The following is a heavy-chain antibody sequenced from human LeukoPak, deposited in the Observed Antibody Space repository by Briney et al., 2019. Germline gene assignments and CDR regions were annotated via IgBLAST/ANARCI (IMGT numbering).Heavy chain of an antibody. CDR3: AKVEHSHCFDY. D-gene: IGHD5-18*01. J-gene: IGHJ4*02. CDR1: GFTFSSYG. CDR2: ISGSGGST. V-gene: IGHV3-23*01. Sequence: GGSLRLSCAASGFTFSSYGMSWVRQAPGQGLEWVSAISGSGGSTYYADSVKGRLTVSRDNYKNTLYLQMNSVGAEDTAVYYCAKVEHSHCFDYWGQGTLVTVSS.